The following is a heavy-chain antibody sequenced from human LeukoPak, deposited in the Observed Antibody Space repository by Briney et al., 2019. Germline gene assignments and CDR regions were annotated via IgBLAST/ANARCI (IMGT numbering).Heavy chain of an antibody. CDR2: VDPEDGET. Sequence: ASVKVSCKVSGYTFTAYYMHWVQQAPGKGLEWMGLVDPEDGETIYAEKFQGRVTITADTSTDTAYMELSSLRSEDTAVYYCATVRYSSGWYGGWGQGTLVTVSS. CDR3: ATVRYSSGWYGG. J-gene: IGHJ4*02. V-gene: IGHV1-69-2*01. CDR1: GYTFTAYY. D-gene: IGHD6-19*01.